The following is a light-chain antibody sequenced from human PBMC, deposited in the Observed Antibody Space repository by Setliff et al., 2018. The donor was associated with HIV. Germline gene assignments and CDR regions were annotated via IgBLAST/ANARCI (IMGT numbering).Light chain of an antibody. CDR2: EVN. Sequence: ALTQPASVSGSPGQSITISCTGTSSDVGSFNLVSWYQQHPGKAPKLMISEVNKRPSGVSNRFSGSKSGNTASLTISGLQAEDEADYYCCSYAGSSTYVFGTGTKVTV. V-gene: IGLV2-23*02. CDR1: SSDVGSFNL. J-gene: IGLJ1*01. CDR3: CSYAGSSTYV.